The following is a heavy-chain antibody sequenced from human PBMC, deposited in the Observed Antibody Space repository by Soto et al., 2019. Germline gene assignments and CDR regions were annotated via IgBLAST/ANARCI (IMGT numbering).Heavy chain of an antibody. V-gene: IGHV3-30-3*01. Sequence: QVQLVESGGGVVQPGRSLRLSCAADEFTFSNYIKQWVRQAPGKGLEWVAIILHDGNNKYYADSVKGRFTISRDNSKNTLYLQMNSLRTEDTAIYYCARDDEGGSYCDLGYWGQGTLVTVSS. CDR1: EFTFSNYI. D-gene: IGHD3-10*01. J-gene: IGHJ4*02. CDR3: ARDDEGGSYCDLGY. CDR2: ILHDGNNK.